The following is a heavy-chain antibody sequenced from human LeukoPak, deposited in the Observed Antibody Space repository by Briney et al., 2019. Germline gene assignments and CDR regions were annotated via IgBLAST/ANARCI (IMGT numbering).Heavy chain of an antibody. CDR1: GGTFSSYA. D-gene: IGHD6-19*01. J-gene: IGHJ6*02. CDR2: IIPIFGTA. V-gene: IGHV1-69*01. Sequence: GASVKVSCKSSGGTFSSYAISWVRQGPGQGLEWMGGIIPIFGTANYAQKFQGRVTITADESTSTAYMELSSLRSEDTAVYYCAREGAVASIGDYYGMDVWGQGTTVTVSS. CDR3: AREGAVASIGDYYGMDV.